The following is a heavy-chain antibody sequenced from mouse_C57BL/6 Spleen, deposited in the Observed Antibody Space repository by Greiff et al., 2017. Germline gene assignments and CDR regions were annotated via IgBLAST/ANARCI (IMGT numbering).Heavy chain of an antibody. D-gene: IGHD1-1*01. CDR1: GYTFTDYY. Sequence: EVQLQQSGPELVKPGASVKISCKASGYTFTDYYMNWVKQSHGKSLEWIGDINPNNGGTSYNQKFKGKATLTVDKSSSTAYMELRSLTSEDSAVYYCARDYSWFAYWRQGTLVTVSA. J-gene: IGHJ3*01. CDR2: INPNNGGT. CDR3: ARDYSWFAY. V-gene: IGHV1-26*01.